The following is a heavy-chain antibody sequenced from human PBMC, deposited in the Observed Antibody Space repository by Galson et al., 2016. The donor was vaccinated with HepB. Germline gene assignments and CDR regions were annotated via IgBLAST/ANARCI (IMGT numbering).Heavy chain of an antibody. D-gene: IGHD6-13*01. CDR2: INGGDGLNT. J-gene: IGHJ4*02. CDR1: GLTFKNYA. CDR3: AILSWGGSWYGD. Sequence: SLRLSCATSGLTFKNYAMSWVRQAPGKGLEWVSTINGGDGLNTYYADSVRGRFTIPRDSSKSALYLQMNSLRVDDTAVYYCAILSWGGSWYGDWGQGTLVTVSS. V-gene: IGHV3-23*01.